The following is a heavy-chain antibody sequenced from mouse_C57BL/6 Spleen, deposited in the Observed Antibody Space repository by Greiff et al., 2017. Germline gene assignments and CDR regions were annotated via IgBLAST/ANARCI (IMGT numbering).Heavy chain of an antibody. Sequence: VQLQQPGAELVKPGASVKLSCKASGYTFTSYWMHWVKQRPGQGLEWIGMIHPNSGSTNYNEKFKSKATLTVDKSSSTAYMQLSSLTSEDSAVYYCARVSVVAKAMDYWGQGTSVTVSS. CDR2: IHPNSGST. J-gene: IGHJ4*01. V-gene: IGHV1-64*01. CDR3: ARVSVVAKAMDY. CDR1: GYTFTSYW. D-gene: IGHD1-1*01.